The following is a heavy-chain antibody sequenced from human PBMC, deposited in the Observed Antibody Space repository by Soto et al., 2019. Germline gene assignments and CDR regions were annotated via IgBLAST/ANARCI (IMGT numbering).Heavy chain of an antibody. D-gene: IGHD3-3*01. Sequence: GGSLRLSCAASGFTFSSYAMSWVRQAPGKGLEWVSAISGSGGSTYYADSVKGRFTISRDNSKNTLYLQMNSLRAEDTAVYYCAKDGRGRIFGVVHNWFDPWGQGTLVTVSS. CDR2: ISGSGGST. J-gene: IGHJ5*02. V-gene: IGHV3-23*01. CDR1: GFTFSSYA. CDR3: AKDGRGRIFGVVHNWFDP.